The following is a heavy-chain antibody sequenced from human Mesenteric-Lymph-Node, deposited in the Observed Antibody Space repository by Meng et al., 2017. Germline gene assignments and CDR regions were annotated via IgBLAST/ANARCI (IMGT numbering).Heavy chain of an antibody. CDR1: GGSFSGYY. V-gene: IGHV4-34*01. D-gene: IGHD2-2*01. CDR2: INHSGST. J-gene: IGHJ4*02. CDR3: ARGELLWDY. Sequence: GQLQQWGDGLLKPSETLSLPCAVYGGSFSGYYWSWIRQPPGKGLEWIGEINHSGSTNYNPSLKSRVTISVDTSKNQFSLKLSSVTAADTAVYFCARGELLWDYWGQGTLVTVFS.